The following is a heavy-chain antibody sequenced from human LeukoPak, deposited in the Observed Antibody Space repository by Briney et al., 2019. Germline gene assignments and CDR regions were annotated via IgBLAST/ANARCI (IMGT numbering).Heavy chain of an antibody. D-gene: IGHD1-26*01. V-gene: IGHV1-8*01. J-gene: IGHJ5*02. CDR2: MNPNSGNT. CDR3: ARMRWELLGFDP. Sequence: GASVKVSCKASGYTFTSYDINWVRQATGQGLEWMGWMNPNSGNTGYAQKFQGRVTMTRNTSISTAYMELSSLRSEDTAVYYCARMRWELLGFDPWGQGTLVTVSS. CDR1: GYTFTSYD.